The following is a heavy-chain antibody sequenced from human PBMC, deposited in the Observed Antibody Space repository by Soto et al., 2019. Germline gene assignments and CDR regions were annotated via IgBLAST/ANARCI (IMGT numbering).Heavy chain of an antibody. J-gene: IGHJ6*02. V-gene: IGHV4-59*01. D-gene: IGHD4-4*01. CDR1: GGSISSYY. CDR2: IYYSGST. CDR3: ARDTVTTTLGGMDV. Sequence: SETLSLTCTVSGGSISSYYWSWIRQPPGKGLEWIGYIYYSGSTNYNPSLKSRVTISVDTSKNQFSLKLSSVTAADTAVYYCARDTVTTTLGGMDVWGQGTTVTVSS.